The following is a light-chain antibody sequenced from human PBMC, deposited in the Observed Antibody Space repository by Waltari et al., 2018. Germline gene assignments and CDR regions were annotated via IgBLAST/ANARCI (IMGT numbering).Light chain of an antibody. Sequence: SYELTQSPSVSVSPGQTARITCSGDALPKQYVYWYQQKPGQAPVLVVYKDTHRPSGVPERFAGSIAGTTVTLTISEVQAEDEADYYCQSADSRATYVVFGGGTRLTVL. CDR2: KDT. CDR3: QSADSRATYVV. CDR1: ALPKQY. V-gene: IGLV3-25*03. J-gene: IGLJ2*01.